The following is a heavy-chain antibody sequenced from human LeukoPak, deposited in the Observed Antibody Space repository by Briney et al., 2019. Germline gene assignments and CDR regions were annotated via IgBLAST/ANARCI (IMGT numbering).Heavy chain of an antibody. CDR2: ISYDGSNK. D-gene: IGHD4-17*01. CDR1: GFTFSSYA. CDR3: ARDLENGDYADYYYYGMDV. V-gene: IGHV3-30-3*01. Sequence: GRSLRLSCAASGFTFSSYAMHWVRQAPGKGLEWVAVISYDGSNKYYADSVKGRFTISRDNSKNTLYLQMNSLRAEDTAVYYCARDLENGDYADYYYYGMDVWGQGTTVTVSS. J-gene: IGHJ6*02.